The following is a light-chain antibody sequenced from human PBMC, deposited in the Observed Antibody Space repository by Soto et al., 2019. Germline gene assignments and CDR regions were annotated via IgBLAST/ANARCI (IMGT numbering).Light chain of an antibody. Sequence: IVLTQSPATLSLSPGERATLSCRASQSLGSLLAWYQQKPGQAPRLLISGASSRAAGIPDRFSGSRSGTDFTLTISRLEPEDFAVYYCQQYGNSPWTFGQGTKVDIK. CDR2: GAS. V-gene: IGKV3-20*01. J-gene: IGKJ1*01. CDR3: QQYGNSPWT. CDR1: QSLGSL.